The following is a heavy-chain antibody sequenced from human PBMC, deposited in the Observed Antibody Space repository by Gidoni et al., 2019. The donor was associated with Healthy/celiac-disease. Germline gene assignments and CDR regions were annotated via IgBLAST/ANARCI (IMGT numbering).Heavy chain of an antibody. J-gene: IGHJ4*02. CDR2: IKQDGSEK. D-gene: IGHD6-13*01. CDR3: ARNTGYSSLRSYYFDY. Sequence: EVQLVESGGGLVQPGGSLRLSCAASGFTFSSYWMSWCRQAPGKGRGWVANIKQDGSEKYYVDSVKGRFTISRDNAKNSLYLQMNSLRAEDTAVYYCARNTGYSSLRSYYFDYWGQGTLVTVSS. V-gene: IGHV3-7*01. CDR1: GFTFSSYW.